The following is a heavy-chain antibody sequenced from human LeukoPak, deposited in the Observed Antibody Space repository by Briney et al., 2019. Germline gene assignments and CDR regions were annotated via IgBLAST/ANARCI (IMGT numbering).Heavy chain of an antibody. Sequence: SETLSLTCAVYGGSFSGYYWSWIRQPPGKGLEWIGEINHSGSTNYNPSLKSRVTISVDTSKNQFSLKLSSVTAADTAVYYCARGRYSSGWYLRYYFDYWGQGTLVTVSS. CDR3: ARGRYSSGWYLRYYFDY. V-gene: IGHV4-34*01. J-gene: IGHJ4*02. D-gene: IGHD6-19*01. CDR1: GGSFSGYY. CDR2: INHSGST.